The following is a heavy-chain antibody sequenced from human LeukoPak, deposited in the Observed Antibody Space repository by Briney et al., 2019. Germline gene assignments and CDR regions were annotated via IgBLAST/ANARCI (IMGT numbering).Heavy chain of an antibody. CDR3: ASDRLGYYFDY. V-gene: IGHV3-53*01. Sequence: GGSLRLSCAASGFTVSSNYMSWVRQAPGKGLEWVSVIYSGGSTYYADSVKGRFTISRDNSKNTLYLQMNSLRAEDTAVYYCASDRLGYYFDYWGQGTLVTVSS. CDR2: IYSGGST. J-gene: IGHJ4*02. CDR1: GFTVSSNY. D-gene: IGHD3-10*01.